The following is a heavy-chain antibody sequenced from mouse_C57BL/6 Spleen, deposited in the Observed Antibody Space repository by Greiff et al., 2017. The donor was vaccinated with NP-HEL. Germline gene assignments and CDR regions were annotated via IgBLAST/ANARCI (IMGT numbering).Heavy chain of an antibody. D-gene: IGHD3-2*02. J-gene: IGHJ2*01. V-gene: IGHV1-82*01. CDR1: GYAFSSSW. Sequence: VQLQQSGPELVKPGASVKISCKASGYAFSSSWMNWVKQRPGKGLEWIGRIYPGDGDTNYNGKFKGKPTLTADKPSSTAYMQLSSLTSEDSAVYCCARERAAQATFFDYWGQGTTLTVSS. CDR2: IYPGDGDT. CDR3: ARERAAQATFFDY.